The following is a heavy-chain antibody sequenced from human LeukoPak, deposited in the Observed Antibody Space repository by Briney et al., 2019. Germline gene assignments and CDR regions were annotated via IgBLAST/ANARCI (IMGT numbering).Heavy chain of an antibody. J-gene: IGHJ4*02. D-gene: IGHD1-26*01. CDR3: AKEIGLSLYSTTGPLDY. Sequence: PGGTLRLSCAASGFTFSNYAMSWVRQVPGKGLEWVSTIIGSGGSAYYADSVNGRFTISRDNSKNTLYLQMNSLRAEDTAVYYCAKEIGLSLYSTTGPLDYWGQGTLVTVSS. CDR1: GFTFSNYA. CDR2: IIGSGGSA. V-gene: IGHV3-23*01.